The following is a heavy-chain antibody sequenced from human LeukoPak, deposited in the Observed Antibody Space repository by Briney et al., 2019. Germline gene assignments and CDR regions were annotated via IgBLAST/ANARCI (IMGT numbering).Heavy chain of an antibody. CDR2: FDPEDGET. CDR3: ATTGGLWFGESVDY. Sequence: GASVKVSCKVSGYTLTELSMHWVRQAPGKGLEWMGGFDPEDGETIYAQKFQGRVTMTEDTPTDTAYMELSSLRSEDTAVYYCATTGGLWFGESVDYWGQGTLVTVSS. D-gene: IGHD3-10*01. V-gene: IGHV1-24*01. CDR1: GYTLTELS. J-gene: IGHJ4*02.